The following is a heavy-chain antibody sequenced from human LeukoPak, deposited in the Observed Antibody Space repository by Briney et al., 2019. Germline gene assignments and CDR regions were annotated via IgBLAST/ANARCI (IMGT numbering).Heavy chain of an antibody. Sequence: PGGSLTLSCAASGFTFSGYAMSWVRQAPGKGLEWVSAISGSGGSTYYADPVKGRFTISRDNSTDTLYLQMNSLRAEDTAVYYCAKDGGSYPRGAFDIWGQGTMVTVSS. CDR2: ISGSGGST. CDR1: GFTFSGYA. V-gene: IGHV3-23*01. J-gene: IGHJ3*02. D-gene: IGHD1-26*01. CDR3: AKDGGSYPRGAFDI.